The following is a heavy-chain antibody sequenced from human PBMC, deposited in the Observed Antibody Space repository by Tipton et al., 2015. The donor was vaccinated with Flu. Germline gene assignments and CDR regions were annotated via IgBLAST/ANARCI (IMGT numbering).Heavy chain of an antibody. V-gene: IGHV3-33*01. D-gene: IGHD2-8*01. J-gene: IGHJ4*02. CDR2: IWYDGSNK. CDR1: GFTFSSYG. Sequence: SLRLSCAASGFTFSSYGMHWARQAPGKGLEWVAVIWYDGSNKYYADSVKGRFTISRDNSKNTLYLQMNSLRAEDTAVYYCASELYYHSGRLDYWGQGTLVTVSS. CDR3: ASELYYHSGRLDY.